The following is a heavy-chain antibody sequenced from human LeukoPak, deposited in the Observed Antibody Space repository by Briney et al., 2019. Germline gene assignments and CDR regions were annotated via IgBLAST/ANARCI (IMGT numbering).Heavy chain of an antibody. V-gene: IGHV3-7*01. J-gene: IGHJ6*03. CDR2: IKQDGSEK. Sequence: GGSLRLSCAASGFTFRSYWMSWVRQAPGKGLEWVANIKQDGSEKYYVDSVKGRFTISRDNPKNSLYLQMNSLRAEDTALYFCARDATTEPGTVYMDVWGKGTTVTISS. CDR1: GFTFRSYW. CDR3: ARDATTEPGTVYMDV. D-gene: IGHD6-13*01.